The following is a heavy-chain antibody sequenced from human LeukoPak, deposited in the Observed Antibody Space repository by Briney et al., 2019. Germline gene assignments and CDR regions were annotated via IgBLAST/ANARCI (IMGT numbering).Heavy chain of an antibody. CDR1: GGSISSGDYY. V-gene: IGHV4-31*03. CDR2: IYYSGST. Sequence: SETLSLTCSVSGGSISSGDYYCSWIRQHPGKGLEWIGYIYYSGSTYYNPSLKSRVTISVDTSKNQFSLKLSSVTAADTAVYYCAREPQTTVTTFSYFDYWGQGTLVTVSS. D-gene: IGHD4-17*01. CDR3: AREPQTTVTTFSYFDY. J-gene: IGHJ4*02.